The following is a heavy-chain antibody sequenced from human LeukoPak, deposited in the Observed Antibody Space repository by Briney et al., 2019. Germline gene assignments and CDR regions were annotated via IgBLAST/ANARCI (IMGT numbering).Heavy chain of an antibody. J-gene: IGHJ6*03. V-gene: IGHV3-30*02. CDR3: GAGRFMDV. D-gene: IGHD1-26*01. CDR1: GFTFSTYG. CDR2: IRYDGGNK. Sequence: GGFLRLSCAASGFTFSTYGMHWVRQAPGKGLEWVAFIRYDGGNKYYADSVKGRFTISRDNSKNTLYLQMNSLRAEDTAVYYSGAGRFMDVWGKGTTVTVSS.